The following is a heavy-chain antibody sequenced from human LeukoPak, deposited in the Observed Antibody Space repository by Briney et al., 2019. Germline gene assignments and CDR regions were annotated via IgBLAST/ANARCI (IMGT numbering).Heavy chain of an antibody. CDR2: ISSSGSPI. V-gene: IGHV3-48*03. CDR1: GFTFSNYE. Sequence: GGSLRLSCGGSGFTFSNYEMTWVRQAPGKGLEWVSYISSSGSPIYYAESVKGRFTFSRDNARNPMYLQMNNLRAEDTAVYYCVRRDVFDTSGYFYYWGQGTQVTVSS. CDR3: VRRDVFDTSGYFYY. J-gene: IGHJ4*02. D-gene: IGHD3-3*01.